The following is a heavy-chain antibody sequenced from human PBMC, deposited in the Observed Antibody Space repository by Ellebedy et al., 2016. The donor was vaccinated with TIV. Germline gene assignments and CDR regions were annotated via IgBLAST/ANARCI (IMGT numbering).Heavy chain of an antibody. J-gene: IGHJ4*02. V-gene: IGHV3-30*03. CDR2: MSYDGSNK. Sequence: PGGSLRLSCAASGFAFSRYGMHRVRQAPGKGLEWVAVMSYDGSNKYFADSVKGRFTISRDNSKNTLYLQMDGLRVEDTAVYFCATRVGEGIQLWGGFDSWGQGTLVTVSS. CDR1: GFAFSRYG. CDR3: ATRVGEGIQLWGGFDS. D-gene: IGHD5-18*01.